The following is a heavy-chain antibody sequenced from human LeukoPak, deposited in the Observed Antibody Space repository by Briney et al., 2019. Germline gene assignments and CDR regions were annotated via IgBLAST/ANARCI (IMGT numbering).Heavy chain of an antibody. J-gene: IGHJ4*02. Sequence: SVKVSCTASGYTFTSYGISWVRQAPGQGLEWMGWIIPIFGTANYAQKFQGRVTITADESTSTAYMELSSLRSEDTAVYYCARDLGGATFDYWGQGTLVTVSS. D-gene: IGHD1-26*01. CDR3: ARDLGGATFDY. V-gene: IGHV1-69*13. CDR1: GYTFTSYG. CDR2: IIPIFGTA.